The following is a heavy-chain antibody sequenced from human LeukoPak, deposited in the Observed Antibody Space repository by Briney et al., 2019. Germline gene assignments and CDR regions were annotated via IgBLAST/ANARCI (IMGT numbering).Heavy chain of an antibody. CDR1: GGSISSYY. V-gene: IGHV4-59*01. CDR2: IYYSGST. CDR3: ARVGTRAMAGPIDY. J-gene: IGHJ4*02. Sequence: PSETLSLTCTVSGGSISSYYWSWIRQPPGKGLEWIGYIYYSGSTNYNPSLKSRVTISVDTSKNQFSLKLSSVTAADTAVYYCARVGTRAMAGPIDYWGQGTLVTVSS. D-gene: IGHD5-18*01.